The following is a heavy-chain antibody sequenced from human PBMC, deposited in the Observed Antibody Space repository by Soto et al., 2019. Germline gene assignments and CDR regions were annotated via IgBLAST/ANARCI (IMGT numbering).Heavy chain of an antibody. J-gene: IGHJ4*02. D-gene: IGHD3-10*01. CDR3: ARDPIMVRGVMGPFDY. V-gene: IGHV3-30*03. CDR1: GFTFSSYG. CDR2: ISYDGSNK. Sequence: QVQLVESGGGVVQPGRSLRLSCAASGFTFSSYGMHWVRQAPGKGLEWVAVISYDGSNKYYADSVKGRFTISRDNSKNTLYLQMNSLRAEDTAVYYCARDPIMVRGVMGPFDYWGQGTLVTVSS.